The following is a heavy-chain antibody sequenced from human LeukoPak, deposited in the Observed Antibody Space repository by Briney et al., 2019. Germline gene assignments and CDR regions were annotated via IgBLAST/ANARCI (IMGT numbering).Heavy chain of an antibody. J-gene: IGHJ5*02. CDR3: ARRAADGDYLNWFDP. V-gene: IGHV1-18*01. D-gene: IGHD4-17*01. CDR1: GYTFTSYD. Sequence: ASVKVSCKASGYTFTSYDISWVRQAPGQGLEWMGWISTHNGNTNYAQNLQGRVTMTTDTSTSTAYMELSSLRSEDTAVYYCARRAADGDYLNWFDPWGQGTLVTVSS. CDR2: ISTHNGNT.